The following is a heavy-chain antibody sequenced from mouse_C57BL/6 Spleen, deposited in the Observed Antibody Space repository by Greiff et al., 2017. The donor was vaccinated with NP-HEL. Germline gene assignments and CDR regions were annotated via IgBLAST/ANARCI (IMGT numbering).Heavy chain of an antibody. CDR3: AISIYYDYDGAMDY. V-gene: IGHV1-74*01. CDR2: IHPSDSDT. CDR1: GYTFTSYW. D-gene: IGHD2-4*01. J-gene: IGHJ4*01. Sequence: QVQLKQPGAELVKPGASVKVSCKASGYTFTSYWMHWVKQRPGQGLEWIGRIHPSDSDTNYNQKFKGKATLTVDKSSSTAYMQLSSLTSEDSAVYYCAISIYYDYDGAMDYWGQGTSVTVSS.